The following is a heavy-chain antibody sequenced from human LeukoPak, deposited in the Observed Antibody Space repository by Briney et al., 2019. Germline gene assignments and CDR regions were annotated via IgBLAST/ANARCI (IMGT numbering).Heavy chain of an antibody. V-gene: IGHV4-34*01. Sequence: SETLSLTCAVYGGSFSGYYWSWIRQPPGKGLEWIGEINHSGSTNYNPSLKSRVTISVDTSKNQFSLKLSSVTAADTSVYYCARGPGYSSSDGAFDIWGQGTMVTVSS. CDR3: ARGPGYSSSDGAFDI. D-gene: IGHD6-13*01. CDR2: INHSGST. J-gene: IGHJ3*02. CDR1: GGSFSGYY.